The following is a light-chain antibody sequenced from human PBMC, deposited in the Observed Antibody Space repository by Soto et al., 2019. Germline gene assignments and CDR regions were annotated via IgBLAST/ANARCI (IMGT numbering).Light chain of an antibody. Sequence: DIKITQSPSTRSAFIGDRVTITCRASQSISTWLAWYQQKPGKAPQLLIYDASSLGSGVPSRFSGSGSGTDLTLTISSLRTDDFATYGGQQYNSYSTWTFGQGTKVDIK. CDR2: DAS. CDR1: QSISTW. V-gene: IGKV1-5*01. J-gene: IGKJ1*01. CDR3: QQYNSYSTWT.